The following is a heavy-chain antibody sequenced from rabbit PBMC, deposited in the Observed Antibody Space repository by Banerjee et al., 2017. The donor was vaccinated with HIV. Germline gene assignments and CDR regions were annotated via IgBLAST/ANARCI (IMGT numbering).Heavy chain of an antibody. D-gene: IGHD6-1*01. CDR3: ARASYIDGYVGYMNL. CDR1: GFDFSSYG. CDR2: ITYGGSA. V-gene: IGHV1S21*01. J-gene: IGHJ4*01. Sequence: EQLVESGGGLVQPGGSLKLSCKASGFDFSSYGVSWVRQAPGKGLEWIGYITYGGSALYASWAKGRFTISRTSTTVDLKMTSLTAADTATYFCARASYIDGYVGYMNLWGQGTLVTVS.